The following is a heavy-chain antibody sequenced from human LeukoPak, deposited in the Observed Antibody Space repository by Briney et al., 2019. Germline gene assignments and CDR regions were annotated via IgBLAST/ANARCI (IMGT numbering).Heavy chain of an antibody. V-gene: IGHV4-59*01. Sequence: PSETLSLTRTVSGRSISSYYWSWIRQPPGKGRGWIGYIYFSGSNNSNPSLKSRVTISVDTSKNQVSVKLSSVTAADTAVYYCARERGWTFDYWGQGTLVTVSS. J-gene: IGHJ4*02. CDR1: GRSISSYY. CDR2: IYFSGSN. D-gene: IGHD6-19*01. CDR3: ARERGWTFDY.